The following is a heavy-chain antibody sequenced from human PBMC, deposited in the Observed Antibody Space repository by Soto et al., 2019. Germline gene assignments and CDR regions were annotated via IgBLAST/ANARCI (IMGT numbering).Heavy chain of an antibody. D-gene: IGHD2-2*01. V-gene: IGHV3-23*01. CDR1: GFTFSSYA. J-gene: IGHJ6*03. CDR3: AKLKSGYQLLLGYYYMDV. Sequence: EVQLLESGGGLVQPGGSLRLSCAASGFTFSSYAMSWVRQAPGKGLEWVSAISGSGGSTYYADSVKGRFTISRDNSKNTLYLQMTSLRAEDTAVYYCAKLKSGYQLLLGYYYMDVWGKGTTVTVSS. CDR2: ISGSGGST.